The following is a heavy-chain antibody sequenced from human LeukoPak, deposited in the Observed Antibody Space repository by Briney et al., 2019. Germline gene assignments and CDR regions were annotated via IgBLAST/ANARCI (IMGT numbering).Heavy chain of an antibody. D-gene: IGHD3-9*01. J-gene: IGHJ6*03. V-gene: IGHV4-39*07. CDR2: IYYSGST. Sequence: PSETLSLTCTVSGGSISSSSYYWGWIRQPPGKGLEWIGSIYYSGSTYYNPPLKSRVTISVDTSKNQFSLKLSSVTAADTAVYYCARVSLTTGNYYYYMDVWGKGTTVTVSS. CDR3: ARVSLTTGNYYYYMDV. CDR1: GGSISSSSYY.